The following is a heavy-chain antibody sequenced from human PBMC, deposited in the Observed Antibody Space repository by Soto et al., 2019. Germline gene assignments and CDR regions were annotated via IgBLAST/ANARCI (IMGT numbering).Heavy chain of an antibody. CDR2: IIPIFGGA. J-gene: IGHJ5*02. CDR1: GGTFDIFS. Sequence: SVKVSCKASGGTFDIFSISWVRQAPGQGLEWMGGIIPIFGGAEYSQKFQGRVTITADESTSTAYMELSSLGSDDTAVYYCAKENRDDDSGWYSSTDWFDPWGQGTLVTVSS. V-gene: IGHV1-69*13. CDR3: AKENRDDDSGWYSSTDWFDP. D-gene: IGHD6-19*01.